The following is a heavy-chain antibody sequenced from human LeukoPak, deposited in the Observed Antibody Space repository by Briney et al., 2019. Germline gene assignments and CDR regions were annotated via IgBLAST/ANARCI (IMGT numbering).Heavy chain of an antibody. J-gene: IGHJ4*02. Sequence: GGSLRLSCAASGFTFSSYWMHWVRQAPGKGLVWVSRINSDGSSTTYADSVKGRFTISRDNAKNTLYLQMNSLRAEDTAVYYCAKDRGGSCYSHWGQGTLVTVSS. CDR3: AKDRGGSCYSH. V-gene: IGHV3-74*01. D-gene: IGHD2-15*01. CDR1: GFTFSSYW. CDR2: INSDGSST.